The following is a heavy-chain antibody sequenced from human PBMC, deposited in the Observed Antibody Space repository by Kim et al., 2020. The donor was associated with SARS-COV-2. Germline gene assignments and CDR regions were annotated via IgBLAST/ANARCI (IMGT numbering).Heavy chain of an antibody. Sequence: ASVKVSCKSSGYTFTNYAIHWVRQPPGQRLEWMGWINTGSGNTKYSQIFQGRVAITRDTSANTAYMELSSLRSDDTAVYYCARDHRSCSISTCYGEAIDYWGQGTLVTVSS. CDR2: INTGSGNT. CDR3: ARDHRSCSISTCYGEAIDY. D-gene: IGHD2-2*01. J-gene: IGHJ4*02. CDR1: GYTFTNYA. V-gene: IGHV1-3*04.